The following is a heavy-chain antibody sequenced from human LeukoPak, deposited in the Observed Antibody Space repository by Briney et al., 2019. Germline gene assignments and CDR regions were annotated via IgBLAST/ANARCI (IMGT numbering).Heavy chain of an antibody. CDR3: KVASGVVDY. CDR2: INSNGSNT. D-gene: IGHD2-15*01. Sequence: GGSLRLSCAASGFTFSNYWMHWVRQAPGKGLVWVSRINSNGSNTNYADSVKGRFTISRDNAKNTLYLQMNSLRAEDTAVYYYKVASGVVDYWGQGTLVTVSS. CDR1: GFTFSNYW. J-gene: IGHJ4*02. V-gene: IGHV3-74*01.